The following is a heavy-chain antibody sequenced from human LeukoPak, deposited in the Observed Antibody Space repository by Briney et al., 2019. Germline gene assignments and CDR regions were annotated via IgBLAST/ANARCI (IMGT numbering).Heavy chain of an antibody. CDR3: AKSNGYGLVDI. J-gene: IGHJ3*02. D-gene: IGHD3-10*01. V-gene: IGHV4-59*12. Sequence: SETLALTCTVSGGSITSYFWSWIRQPPGKGLEWIGNIFYSGSTYYSPSLKSRVTISLDTSRNQFSLKLNSVTAADTAVYYCAKSNGYGLVDIWGQGTMVTVSS. CDR2: IFYSGST. CDR1: GGSITSYF.